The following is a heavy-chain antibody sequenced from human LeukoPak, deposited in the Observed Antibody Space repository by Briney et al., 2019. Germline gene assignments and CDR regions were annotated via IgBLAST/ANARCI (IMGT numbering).Heavy chain of an antibody. V-gene: IGHV3-21*01. CDR1: GFTFSSYS. D-gene: IGHD6-13*01. CDR2: ISSSSSYI. Sequence: GGSLRLSCAASGFTFSSYSMNWVRQAPGKGLEWVSSISSSSSYIYYADSVKGRFTISSDNAKNSLYLQMNSLRAEDTAVYYCARDRGQQPVDYWGQGTLVTVSS. CDR3: ARDRGQQPVDY. J-gene: IGHJ4*02.